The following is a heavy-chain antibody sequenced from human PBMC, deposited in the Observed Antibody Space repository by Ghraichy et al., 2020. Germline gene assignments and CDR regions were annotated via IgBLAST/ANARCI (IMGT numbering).Heavy chain of an antibody. D-gene: IGHD3-22*01. CDR2: INHSGST. Sequence: SQTLSLTCAVYGGSFSGYYWSWIRQPPGKGLEWIGEINHSGSTNYNPSLKSRVTISVDTSKNQFSLKLSSVTAADTAVYYCARGPDSSGYYGMDVWGQGTTVTVSS. CDR1: GGSFSGYY. J-gene: IGHJ6*02. CDR3: ARGPDSSGYYGMDV. V-gene: IGHV4-34*01.